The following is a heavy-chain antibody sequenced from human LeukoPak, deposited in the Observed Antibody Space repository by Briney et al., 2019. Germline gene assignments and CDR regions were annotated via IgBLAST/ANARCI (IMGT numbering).Heavy chain of an antibody. J-gene: IGHJ3*01. CDR2: IRCDGSDK. V-gene: IGHV3-30*02. Sequence: PGGSLRLSCAASGFTFNSYSMNWVRQAPGKGLEWVAFIRCDGSDKYYADSVKGRFTISRDNSKNTLHLQMNSLRPEDTAVYYCAKDFLIKMRTPGAFDLWGQGTMVTVSS. D-gene: IGHD2-2*01. CDR3: AKDFLIKMRTPGAFDL. CDR1: GFTFNSYS.